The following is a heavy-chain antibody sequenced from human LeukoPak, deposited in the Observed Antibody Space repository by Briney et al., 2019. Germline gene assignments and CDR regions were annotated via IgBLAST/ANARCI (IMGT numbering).Heavy chain of an antibody. Sequence: SVKVSCKASGGTFSSYAISWVRQAPGQGLEWMGGIIPIFGTANYAQKFQGRVTITADESTSTAYMELSSLRSEDTAVYYCARLPVTGTTSYYYYYYMDVWGKGTTVTVSS. V-gene: IGHV1-69*13. CDR2: IIPIFGTA. J-gene: IGHJ6*03. D-gene: IGHD1-7*01. CDR3: ARLPVTGTTSYYYYYYMDV. CDR1: GGTFSSYA.